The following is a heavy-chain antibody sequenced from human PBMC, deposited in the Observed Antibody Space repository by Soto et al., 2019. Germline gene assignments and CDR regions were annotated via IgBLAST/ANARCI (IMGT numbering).Heavy chain of an antibody. CDR1: GFTFSGYG. V-gene: IGHV3-30*18. CDR2: ISYDGSNK. D-gene: IGHD3-10*01. CDR3: AKDRGNSGDFDY. Sequence: GGSLRHSCAASGFTFSGYGMHWVRQAPGKGLDWVALISYDGSNKYYADSVKGRFTISRDNSKNTLFLQMSSLRAEDTAVYYCAKDRGNSGDFDYWGQGTLVTVSS. J-gene: IGHJ4*02.